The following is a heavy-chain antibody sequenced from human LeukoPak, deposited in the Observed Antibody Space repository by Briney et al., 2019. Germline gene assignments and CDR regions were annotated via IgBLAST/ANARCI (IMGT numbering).Heavy chain of an antibody. Sequence: SETLSLTCTVSGGSISSYYWSWIRQPPGKELEWIGYIYYSGSTNYNPSLKSRVTISVDTSKNQFSLKLSSVTAADTAVYYCATFIHDLKLGSGFDYWGQGTLVTVSS. J-gene: IGHJ4*02. CDR3: ATFIHDLKLGSGFDY. D-gene: IGHD3-10*01. V-gene: IGHV4-59*08. CDR1: GGSISSYY. CDR2: IYYSGST.